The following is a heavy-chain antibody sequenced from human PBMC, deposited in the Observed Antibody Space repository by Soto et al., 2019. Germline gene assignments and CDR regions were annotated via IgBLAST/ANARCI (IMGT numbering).Heavy chain of an antibody. CDR2: IYSSGNT. D-gene: IGHD3-3*01. V-gene: IGHV4-4*07. J-gene: IGHJ5*02. CDR3: ARGQRFSDLFDP. CDR1: GGTISGGS. Sequence: SETLPVTCSVSGGTISGGSWTWIRQPAGKGLEWIGCIYSSGNTKYNPSLQSRVTMSLDTSNNQFSLRLTSVTAADTAVYYCARGQRFSDLFDPWGQGTLVTVS.